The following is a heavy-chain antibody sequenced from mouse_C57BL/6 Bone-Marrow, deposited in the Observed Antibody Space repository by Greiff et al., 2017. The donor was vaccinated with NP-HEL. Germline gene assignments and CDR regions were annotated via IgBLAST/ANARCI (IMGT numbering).Heavy chain of an antibody. D-gene: IGHD2-3*01. CDR3: ARGDGYSYWYFDV. Sequence: QVQLKQSGAELVRPGSSVKLSCKASGYTFTSYWMDWVKQRPGQGLEWIGNIYPSDSENYYTQKFKDKATLTVDKSSITAYMQLSSLTSEDSAVYDCARGDGYSYWYFDVWGTGTTVTVSS. V-gene: IGHV1-61*01. CDR2: IYPSDSEN. J-gene: IGHJ1*03. CDR1: GYTFTSYW.